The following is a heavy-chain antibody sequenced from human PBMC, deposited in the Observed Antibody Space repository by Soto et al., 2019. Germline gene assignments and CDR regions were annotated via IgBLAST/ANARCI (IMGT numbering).Heavy chain of an antibody. CDR1: GFTFSVYN. V-gene: IGHV3-48*02. J-gene: IGHJ4*02. Sequence: EVQLLESGGGLVQPGGSLRLSCAASGFTFSVYNMNWVRQAPGKGLEWVSYISTSSSSIYYADSVKGRFIVSRDNADNSLFLQMSSLRDDDTATYYCVRGEGTTPLSYWGQGTLVTVSS. D-gene: IGHD2-2*01. CDR3: VRGEGTTPLSY. CDR2: ISTSSSSI.